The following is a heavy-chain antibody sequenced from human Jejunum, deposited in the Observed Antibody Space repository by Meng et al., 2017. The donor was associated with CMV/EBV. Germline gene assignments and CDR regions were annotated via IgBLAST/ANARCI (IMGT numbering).Heavy chain of an antibody. J-gene: IGHJ4*02. V-gene: IGHV3-53*01. Sequence: EGHLVAAGGGLIQPGGSLRLSCAASGFTVSTNYMSWVRQAPGKGLEWVSVIYSGGNTYYADSVKGRFTISRDNSKNTLYLQMNNLRADDTAVYYCAKEGLNAPFDYWGQGTLVTVSS. CDR1: GFTVSTNY. CDR2: IYSGGNT. CDR3: AKEGLNAPFDY.